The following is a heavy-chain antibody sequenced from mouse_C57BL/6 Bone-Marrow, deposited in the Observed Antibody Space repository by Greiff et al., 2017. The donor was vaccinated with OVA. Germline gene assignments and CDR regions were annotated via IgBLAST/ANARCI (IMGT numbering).Heavy chain of an antibody. CDR2: IYPRSGNT. CDR1: GYTFTSYG. J-gene: IGHJ3*01. Sequence: VQLQQSGAELARPGASVKLSCKASGYTFTSYGISWVKQRTGQGLEWIGEIYPRSGNTYYNEKFKGKATLTADKSSSTAYMELRSLTAEDSAVYFCARGGGGPAWFAYWGQGTLVTVSA. D-gene: IGHD3-3*01. V-gene: IGHV1-81*01. CDR3: ARGGGGPAWFAY.